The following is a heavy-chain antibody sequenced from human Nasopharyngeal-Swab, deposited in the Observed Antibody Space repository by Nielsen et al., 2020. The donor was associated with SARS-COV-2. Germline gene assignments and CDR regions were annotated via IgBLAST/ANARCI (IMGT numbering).Heavy chain of an antibody. J-gene: IGHJ4*02. V-gene: IGHV7-4-1*02. D-gene: IGHD3-10*01. Sequence: ASLKVSCKASGYTFTSFGMSGVRQAAGQGLEWMGWINTNTGNPTYAQGFTGRFVFSLDTSVSTAYLQISSLKAEDTAVYYCARIIYYGSGSYYGNDYWGQGTLVTVSS. CDR3: ARIIYYGSGSYYGNDY. CDR1: GYTFTSFG. CDR2: INTNTGNP.